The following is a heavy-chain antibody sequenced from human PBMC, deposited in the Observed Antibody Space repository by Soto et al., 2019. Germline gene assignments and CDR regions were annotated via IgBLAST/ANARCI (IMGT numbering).Heavy chain of an antibody. CDR2: ISYDGRQK. J-gene: IGHJ3*02. CDR3: ASISHFRPVIQATAVTSSRDAAFDI. D-gene: IGHD2-21*02. V-gene: IGHV3-30*04. Sequence: QVQLVESGGGVVQPQRSLSLSCAASGFTFSDYAMHWVRRAPGKGLEWVAVISYDGRQKLYTESVKGRFSISRDNSKNSLYLQMNSLRPEDTAVYYWASISHFRPVIQATAVTSSRDAAFDIWGQGTMVTVSS. CDR1: GFTFSDYA.